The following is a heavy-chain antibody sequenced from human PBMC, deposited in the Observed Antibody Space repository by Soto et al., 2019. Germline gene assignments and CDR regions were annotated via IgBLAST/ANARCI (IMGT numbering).Heavy chain of an antibody. V-gene: IGHV4-59*01. Sequence: SSETLSLTCSVSGGSITSYYWSWIRHPPGKGLEWVGYIFYGGSTNYKSSLKSRATISGDTSKNQFSLKLTSVTDADTAVYYCARLGGATRPLSAFDVWGQGTMVTVSS. CDR2: IFYGGST. CDR1: GGSITSYY. D-gene: IGHD6-6*01. CDR3: ARLGGATRPLSAFDV. J-gene: IGHJ3*01.